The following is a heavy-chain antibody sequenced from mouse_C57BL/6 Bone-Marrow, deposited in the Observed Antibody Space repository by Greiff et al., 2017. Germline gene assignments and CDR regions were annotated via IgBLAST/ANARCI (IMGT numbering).Heavy chain of an antibody. CDR3: SSFDGNYFDF. CDR1: GFNIKDDY. J-gene: IGHJ2*01. V-gene: IGHV14-4*01. Sequence: EVKLMESGAELVRPGASVKLSCTASGFNIKDDYIHWVKQRPEQGLEWIGWIDPEIGDTEYASKFQGKATITSDTSSNTAYLQLSSPTSEDTAVYYCSSFDGNYFDFWGQGTPLTVAS. D-gene: IGHD2-3*01. CDR2: IDPEIGDT.